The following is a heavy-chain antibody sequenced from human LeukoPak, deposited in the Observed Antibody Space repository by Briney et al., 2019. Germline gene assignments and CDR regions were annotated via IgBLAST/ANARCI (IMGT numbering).Heavy chain of an antibody. J-gene: IGHJ3*02. D-gene: IGHD3-22*01. CDR2: IIPIFGTA. V-gene: IGHV1-69*13. CDR3: ARSGYYRYNHAFDI. Sequence: GASVKVSCKASGYTFTSYGISWVRQAPGQGLEWMGGIIPIFGTANYAQKFQGRVTITADESTSTAYMELSSLRSEDTAVYYCARSGYYRYNHAFDIWGQGTMVTVSS. CDR1: GYTFTSYG.